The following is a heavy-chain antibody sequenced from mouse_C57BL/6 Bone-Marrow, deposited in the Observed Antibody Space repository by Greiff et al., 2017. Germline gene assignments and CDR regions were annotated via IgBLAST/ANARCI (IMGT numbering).Heavy chain of an antibody. CDR1: GYTFTSYW. CDR2: MYPSDSET. V-gene: IGHV1-61*01. CDR3: ARGGLLYFDY. J-gene: IGHJ2*01. D-gene: IGHD2-3*01. Sequence: QVQLQQPGAELVRPGSSVKLSCKASGYTFTSYWMDWVKQRPGQGLEWIGNMYPSDSETHYNQKFKDKATLTVDKSSSTAYMQLSSLTSEDSAVYYCARGGLLYFDYWGQGTTLTVSS.